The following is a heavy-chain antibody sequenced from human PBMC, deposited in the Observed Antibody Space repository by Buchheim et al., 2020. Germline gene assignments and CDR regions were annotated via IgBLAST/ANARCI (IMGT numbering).Heavy chain of an antibody. Sequence: EVQLVQSGAEVKKPGESLKISCKGSGYIFTNYWIGWVRQMPGKGLEWMGIVYPGGSDTRYSPSFQGPVTISADKSLTTAYLQWSSLKASDTAMYYCARKNYYDSSGSGTPFDFWGQGTL. CDR2: VYPGGSDT. J-gene: IGHJ4*02. V-gene: IGHV5-51*01. D-gene: IGHD3-22*01. CDR1: GYIFTNYW. CDR3: ARKNYYDSSGSGTPFDF.